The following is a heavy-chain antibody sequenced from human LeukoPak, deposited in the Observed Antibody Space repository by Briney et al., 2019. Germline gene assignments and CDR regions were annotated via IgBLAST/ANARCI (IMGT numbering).Heavy chain of an antibody. CDR3: ARDQVGYGDYGGYYYYYMDV. CDR1: GGTFSSYA. Sequence: SVKVSCKASGGTFSSYAISWVRQAPGQGLEWMGGIIPIFGTANYAQKFQGRVTITADESTSTAYMELSSLRYEDTAVYYCARDQVGYGDYGGYYYYYMDVWGKGTTVTVSS. D-gene: IGHD4-17*01. V-gene: IGHV1-69*13. CDR2: IIPIFGTA. J-gene: IGHJ6*03.